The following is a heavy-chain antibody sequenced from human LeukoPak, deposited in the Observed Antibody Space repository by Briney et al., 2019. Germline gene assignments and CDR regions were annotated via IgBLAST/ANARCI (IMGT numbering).Heavy chain of an antibody. V-gene: IGHV4-61*02. CDR1: GGSISSGSYY. Sequence: SETLSLTCTVSGGSISSGSYYWSWIRQPAGKGLEWIGRIYTSGSTNYNPSLKSRVTISVDTSKNQFSLKLSSVTAADTAVYYCARAEWELRYWGQGTLVIVSS. CDR3: ARAEWELRY. CDR2: IYTSGST. D-gene: IGHD1-26*01. J-gene: IGHJ4*02.